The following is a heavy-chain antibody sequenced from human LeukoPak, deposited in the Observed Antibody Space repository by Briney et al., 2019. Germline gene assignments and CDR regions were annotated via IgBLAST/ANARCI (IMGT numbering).Heavy chain of an antibody. J-gene: IGHJ5*02. Sequence: GGSLRLPCAASGFTFSSYAMSWVRQAPGKGLEWVSSINYSGGSTFYADSVKGRFTISRDNSDNTLYLQMNSLRAEDTAVYYCAQRPSSDWAWGQGALVIVSS. D-gene: IGHD3-22*01. CDR1: GFTFSSYA. CDR3: AQRPSSDWA. CDR2: INYSGGST. V-gene: IGHV3-23*01.